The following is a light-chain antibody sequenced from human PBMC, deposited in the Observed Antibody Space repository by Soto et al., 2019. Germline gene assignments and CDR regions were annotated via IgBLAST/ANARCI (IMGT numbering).Light chain of an antibody. CDR1: ETIYSS. J-gene: IGKJ2*01. CDR2: DTS. CDR3: QQRGDWPLT. Sequence: EIVLTQSPATLSLSPGERATLSCRASETIYSSLAWYQQKPGQAPSLLIYDTSNRATGIPARFSGSGFGTDFTLTISSLEPEDFAVYYCQQRGDWPLTFGQGTKLDIK. V-gene: IGKV3-11*01.